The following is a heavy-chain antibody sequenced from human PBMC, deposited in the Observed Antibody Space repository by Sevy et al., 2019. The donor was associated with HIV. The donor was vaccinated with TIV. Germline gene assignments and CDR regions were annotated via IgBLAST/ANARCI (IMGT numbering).Heavy chain of an antibody. CDR3: ARHGGYSLYYFDY. D-gene: IGHD3-10*01. CDR1: GGSISSYF. Sequence: SETLSLTCTVSGGSISSYFWSWIRQPPEKGLEWIGYIYYSGSTNYNPSLKSRVTISVDTSKNQFSLKLNSVTAADTAVYYCARHGGYSLYYFDYWGQGTLVTVSS. V-gene: IGHV4-59*01. CDR2: IYYSGST. J-gene: IGHJ4*02.